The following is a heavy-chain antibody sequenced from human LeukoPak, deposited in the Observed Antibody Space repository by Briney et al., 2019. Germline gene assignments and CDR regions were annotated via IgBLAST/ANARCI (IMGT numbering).Heavy chain of an antibody. J-gene: IGHJ4*02. D-gene: IGHD3-22*01. CDR1: GFTFSDYY. V-gene: IGHV3-11*06. CDR3: ARVISISSGFYAY. CDR2: ISDSSTDT. Sequence: GGSLRLSCAASGFTFSDYYMSWIRQAPGKGLEWLSYISDSSTDTNYADSVKGRFTISRDNAKNSLYLQINSLRVEDTAFYYCARVISISSGFYAYWGQGTLVTVSS.